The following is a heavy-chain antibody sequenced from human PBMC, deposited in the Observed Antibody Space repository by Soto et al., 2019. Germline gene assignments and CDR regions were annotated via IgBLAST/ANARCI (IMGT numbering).Heavy chain of an antibody. CDR3: STRAYDTNGYYRSDP. CDR1: GGSFSGHS. J-gene: IGHJ5*01. CDR2: INHSGRV. V-gene: IGHV4-34*01. D-gene: IGHD3-22*01. Sequence: SETLSLTCAVYGGSFSGHSWTWIRQSPGKGLEWIGDINHSGRVNYSPSLKSRVTISLDTSKNQFSLTLSAVTAADTAMYYCSTRAYDTNGYYRSDPWGQGTLVTVSS.